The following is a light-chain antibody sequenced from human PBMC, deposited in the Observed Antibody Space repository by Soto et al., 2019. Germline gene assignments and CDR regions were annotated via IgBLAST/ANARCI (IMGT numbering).Light chain of an antibody. CDR1: QSVSSSY. V-gene: IGKV3D-20*01. CDR2: DAS. J-gene: IGKJ4*01. Sequence: EIVLTQSPATLSLSPGERATLSCGASQSVSSSYLAWYQQKPGLAPRLLTYDASSRATGIPDRFSGSGSGTDFTLTISRLEPEDFAVYYCQQYGSSKLTFGGGTKVEIK. CDR3: QQYGSSKLT.